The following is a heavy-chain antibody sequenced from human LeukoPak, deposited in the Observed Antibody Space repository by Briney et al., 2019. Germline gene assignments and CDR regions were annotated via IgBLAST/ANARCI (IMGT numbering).Heavy chain of an antibody. CDR2: ISSSSRLI. CDR1: GFGFTVVSYN. V-gene: IGHV3-48*02. D-gene: IGHD3-10*01. J-gene: IGHJ4*02. Sequence: PGGSLRLSCAASGFGFTVVSYNLNWVRPAPGEGLEWVSYISSSSRLIYYADSVKGRFTISRDNANNSLYLQMNSLRDEDTAVYYCAASGSFSSFGYWGQGALVTVSS. CDR3: AASGSFSSFGY.